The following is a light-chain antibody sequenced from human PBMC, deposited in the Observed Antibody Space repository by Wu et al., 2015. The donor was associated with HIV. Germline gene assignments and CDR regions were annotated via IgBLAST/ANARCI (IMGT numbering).Light chain of an antibody. J-gene: IGKJ3*01. V-gene: IGKV3-20*01. CDR3: QQYGSSPRT. CDR1: QSVSSY. CDR2: GAS. Sequence: EIVLTQSPGTLSLSPGERATLSCRASQSVSSYLAWYQQKPGQAPRLLIYGASNRAGGIPDRFSGSGSGTAFTLTISRLEPEDFAVYYCQQYGSSPRTFGPGTKVDIK.